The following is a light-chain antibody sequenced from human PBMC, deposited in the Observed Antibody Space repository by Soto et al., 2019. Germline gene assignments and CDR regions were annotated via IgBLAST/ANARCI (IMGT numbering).Light chain of an antibody. J-gene: IGKJ2*01. CDR2: DAI. CDR3: QHSHSTPPT. V-gene: IGKV3-15*01. Sequence: DKLMSQSPATLSVSPGERVTLSCRASQNIHNHMSWFLQKPGQTPRLLIYDAIIRAADVPARFSGSWSGTEFTLTIDNLQHEDSATYYCQHSHSTPPTFGQGTKLEIK. CDR1: QNIHNH.